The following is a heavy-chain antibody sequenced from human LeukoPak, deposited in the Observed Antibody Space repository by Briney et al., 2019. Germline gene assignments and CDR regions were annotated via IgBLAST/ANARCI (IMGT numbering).Heavy chain of an antibody. V-gene: IGHV4-34*01. Sequence: SETLSLTCAVYGGSFSGYYWSWIRQPPGKGLEWIGEINHSGSTNYNPSLKSRVTISADTSKNQFSLKLSSVTAADTAVYYCARQVVAWLQIDSWGQGTLVTVSS. D-gene: IGHD5-24*01. CDR1: GGSFSGYY. CDR3: ARQVVAWLQIDS. CDR2: INHSGST. J-gene: IGHJ4*02.